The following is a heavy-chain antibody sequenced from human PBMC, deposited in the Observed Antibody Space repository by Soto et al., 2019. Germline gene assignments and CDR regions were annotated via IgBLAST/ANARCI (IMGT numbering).Heavy chain of an antibody. V-gene: IGHV1-8*01. CDR1: GYTFTSYD. CDR3: AGGQGYGDHYYYYGMDV. Sequence: QVQLVQSGAEVKKPGASVKVSCKASGYTFTSYDINWVRQATGQGLEWMGWMNPNSGNTGYAQKFQGRVTMTRNTSISTAYMELSSLRSEDTAVYYCAGGQGYGDHYYYYGMDVWGQGTTVTVSS. CDR2: MNPNSGNT. J-gene: IGHJ6*02. D-gene: IGHD4-17*01.